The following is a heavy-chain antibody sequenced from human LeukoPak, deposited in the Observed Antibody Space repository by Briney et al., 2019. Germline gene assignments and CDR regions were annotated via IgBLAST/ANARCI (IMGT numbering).Heavy chain of an antibody. CDR2: IYYTGST. V-gene: IGHV4-59*08. Sequence: KTSETLSLTCTVSGASISSYYWGWIRQPPGKGLEWIGYIYYTGSTNHNPSLKSRVTMSVDTSKNQFSLKLSSVTAADTAVYYCASLRPHPDYWGQGTLVTVSS. J-gene: IGHJ4*02. CDR1: GASISSYY. CDR3: ASLRPHPDY.